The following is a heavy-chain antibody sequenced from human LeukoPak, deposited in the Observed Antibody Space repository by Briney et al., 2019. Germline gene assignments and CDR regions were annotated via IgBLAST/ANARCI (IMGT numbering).Heavy chain of an antibody. J-gene: IGHJ4*02. CDR3: ARALIDYYDSSGYVGDNY. Sequence: GGSLRLSCAASGFTVSSNYISGVRQAPGEGLEGVSVIYSGGSTYYADSVKGRFTISRDNPKNTLYLQMTSLRAEDTAVYYCARALIDYYDSSGYVGDNYWGQGTLVTVSS. V-gene: IGHV3-66*01. D-gene: IGHD3-22*01. CDR1: GFTVSSNY. CDR2: IYSGGST.